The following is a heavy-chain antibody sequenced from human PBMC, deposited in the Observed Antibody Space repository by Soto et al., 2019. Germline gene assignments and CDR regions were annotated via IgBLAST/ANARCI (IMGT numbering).Heavy chain of an antibody. D-gene: IGHD6-25*01. Sequence: SETLSLTCSVSCGSISSVGHYWTWIRQQPGKGLEWIGYIYYSGSTDYNPSLKSRVTISVDRSKNQFSLNLSSVTAADTAIYYCARESGGYDSSTRYGLDVWGQGTTVTVSS. CDR1: CGSISSVGHY. CDR3: ARESGGYDSSTRYGLDV. CDR2: IYYSGST. J-gene: IGHJ6*02. V-gene: IGHV4-31*03.